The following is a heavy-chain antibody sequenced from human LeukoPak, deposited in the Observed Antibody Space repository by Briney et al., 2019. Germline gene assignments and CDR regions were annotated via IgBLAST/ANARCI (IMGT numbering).Heavy chain of an antibody. J-gene: IGHJ4*02. V-gene: IGHV3-30-3*01. CDR3: ARDGQWLDGGYFDY. Sequence: GGSLRLSCAASGFTFSSYAMYWVRQAPGKGLEWVAVISYDGSNKYYADSVKGRFTISRDNSKNTLYLQMNSLRAEDTAVYYCARDGQWLDGGYFDYWGQGTLVTVSS. CDR1: GFTFSSYA. CDR2: ISYDGSNK. D-gene: IGHD6-19*01.